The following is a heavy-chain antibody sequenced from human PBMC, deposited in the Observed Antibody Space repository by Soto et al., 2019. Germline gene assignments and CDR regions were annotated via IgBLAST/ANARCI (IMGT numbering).Heavy chain of an antibody. Sequence: QVQLVESGGGVVQPGRSLRLSCAASGFTFPRFGMHWVRQAPGKGLEWVALITYEGSQIYYADAVKGRFTISRVNGDNTQSFQMDNLRTEETATYFCAKGRGEMNWANYYGLDVWGQGTTVTVSS. D-gene: IGHD7-27*01. CDR1: GFTFPRFG. CDR2: ITYEGSQI. CDR3: AKGRGEMNWANYYGLDV. V-gene: IGHV3-30*18. J-gene: IGHJ6*02.